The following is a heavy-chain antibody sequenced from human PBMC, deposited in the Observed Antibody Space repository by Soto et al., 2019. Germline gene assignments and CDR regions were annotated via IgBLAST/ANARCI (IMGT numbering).Heavy chain of an antibody. CDR1: GGSISSGGYN. D-gene: IGHD2-21*02. J-gene: IGHJ6*02. CDR2: IYYSGST. V-gene: IGHV4-31*03. CDR3: ARVCGGDCHYGMDV. Sequence: PSETLSLTCTVSGGSISSGGYNWSWIRQHPGKGLEWIGYIYYSGSTYYNPSLKSRVTISVDTSKNQFSLKLSSVTAADTAVYHCARVCGGDCHYGMDVWGQGTTVTVS.